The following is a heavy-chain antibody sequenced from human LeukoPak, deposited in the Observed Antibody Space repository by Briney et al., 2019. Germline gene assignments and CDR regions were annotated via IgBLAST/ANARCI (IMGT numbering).Heavy chain of an antibody. CDR1: GYTFTSYD. CDR2: INPNSGGT. V-gene: IGHV1-2*02. Sequence: ASVKVSCKASGYTFTSYDINWVRQATGQGLEWMGWINPNSGGTNYAQKFQGRVTMTRDTSISTAYMELSRLRSDDTAVYYCASHPPAANEYYFDYWGQGTLVTVSS. CDR3: ASHPPAANEYYFDY. D-gene: IGHD2-2*01. J-gene: IGHJ4*02.